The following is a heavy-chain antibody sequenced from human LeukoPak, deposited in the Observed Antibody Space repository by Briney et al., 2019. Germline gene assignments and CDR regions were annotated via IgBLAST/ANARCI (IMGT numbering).Heavy chain of an antibody. D-gene: IGHD2-2*01. V-gene: IGHV1-2*02. CDR3: AREVVVVVPAANAFDI. CDR2: INPNSGGT. Sequence: GASVKVSCKASGYTFTGYYMHWVRQAPGQGLEWMGWINPNSGGTNYAQKFQGRVTMTRDTSISTAYMELSRLRSDDTAVYYCAREVVVVVPAANAFDIWGQGTMVTVSS. CDR1: GYTFTGYY. J-gene: IGHJ3*02.